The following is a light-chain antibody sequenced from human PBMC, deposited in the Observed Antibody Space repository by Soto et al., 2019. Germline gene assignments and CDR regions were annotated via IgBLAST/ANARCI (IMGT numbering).Light chain of an antibody. CDR3: QHDDNRPYT. Sequence: DIPMTQSPSSLSASVGDSVTITCQASQDINNYINWYQHKTGKAPKLLIYDGSNLESGAPARSSGSASGTAFTISITSLQPEDSTTNSCQHDDNRPYTYGQGTKLEI. V-gene: IGKV1-33*01. CDR2: DGS. CDR1: QDINNY. J-gene: IGKJ2*01.